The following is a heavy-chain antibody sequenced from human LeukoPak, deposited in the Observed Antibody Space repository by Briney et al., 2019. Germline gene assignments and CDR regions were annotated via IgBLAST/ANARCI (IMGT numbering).Heavy chain of an antibody. CDR1: GYTFNNYG. CDR2: VTSYNGDT. J-gene: IGHJ5*02. D-gene: IGHD3-9*01. V-gene: IGHV1-18*01. CDR3: AKDWHILTGRNCFDP. Sequence: ASVRVSCKASGYTFNNYGISWVRQAPGQGLEWMGWVTSYNGDTNYAQKFQGRVTMSTDTSTSTAYMELRSLRFDDTAISYCAKDWHILTGRNCFDPWGQGTLVTVSS.